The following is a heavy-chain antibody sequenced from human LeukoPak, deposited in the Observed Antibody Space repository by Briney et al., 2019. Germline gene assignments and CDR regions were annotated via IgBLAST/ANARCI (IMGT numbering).Heavy chain of an antibody. V-gene: IGHV5-51*01. Sequence: GESLKIYCEGSGYSFSNYWIGWVRQMPGKGLEWMGIIYPGDYETRYSPSFQGLVTISVDKSISTAYLQWSSLKASDTAMYYCAIPPGYCGNDCSIDHWGQGTLVTVSS. J-gene: IGHJ4*02. CDR3: AIPPGYCGNDCSIDH. CDR2: IYPGDYET. D-gene: IGHD2-21*02. CDR1: GYSFSNYW.